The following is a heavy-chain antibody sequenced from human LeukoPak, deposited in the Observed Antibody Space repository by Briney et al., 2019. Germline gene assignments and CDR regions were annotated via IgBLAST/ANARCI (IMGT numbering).Heavy chain of an antibody. CDR2: IIISSTYI. CDR3: ARDRGLWFGELLSPFDP. Sequence: GGSLRRSCAASGFTFSSYSSNWVRQAPGKGLEWVSSIIISSTYIYYADSVKGRFTVSRDNAKNSLYLQMKSLRAEATAVYYCARDRGLWFGELLSPFDPWGQGTLVTVSP. CDR1: GFTFSSYS. V-gene: IGHV3-21*01. J-gene: IGHJ5*02. D-gene: IGHD3-10*01.